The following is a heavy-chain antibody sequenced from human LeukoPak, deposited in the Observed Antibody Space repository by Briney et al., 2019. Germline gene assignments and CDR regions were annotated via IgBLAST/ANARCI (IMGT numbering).Heavy chain of an antibody. Sequence: ASVKVSCKASGGTFSSYAISWVRQATGQGLEWMGWMNPNSGNTGYARKFQGRVTMTRNTSISTAYMELSSLRSEDTAVYYCARVESGYSSGRYRAFDIWGQGTMVTVSS. CDR3: ARVESGYSSGRYRAFDI. D-gene: IGHD6-19*01. CDR1: GGTFSSYA. V-gene: IGHV1-8*02. CDR2: MNPNSGNT. J-gene: IGHJ3*02.